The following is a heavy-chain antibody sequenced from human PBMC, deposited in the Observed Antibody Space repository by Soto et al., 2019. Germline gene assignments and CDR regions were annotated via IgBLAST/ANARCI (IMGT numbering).Heavy chain of an antibody. CDR3: AKSNTIFGVITEYYQYGMDV. J-gene: IGHJ6*02. CDR1: GFTFSSYA. V-gene: IGHV3-23*01. Sequence: GGSLRLSCAASGFTFSSYAMNWVRQAPGKGLEWVSTITGTGATTYYADSVKGHFTISRDNSKNTLYLQMNSLRAEDTAVYYCAKSNTIFGVITEYYQYGMDVWGQGTTVTVSS. D-gene: IGHD3-3*01. CDR2: ITGTGATT.